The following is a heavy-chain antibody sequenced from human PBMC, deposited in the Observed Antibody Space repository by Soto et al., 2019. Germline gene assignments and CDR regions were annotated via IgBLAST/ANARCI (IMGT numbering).Heavy chain of an antibody. J-gene: IGHJ6*02. Sequence: PGGSLRLSCAASGFTLSSYAMSWVRQAPGKGLEWVPAISGSGGSTYYADSVKGRFTISRDNSKNTLYLQMNSLRAEDTAVYYCAKGITIFGVVTHYYYYYGMDVWGQGTTVTVSS. CDR3: AKGITIFGVVTHYYYYYGMDV. D-gene: IGHD3-3*01. V-gene: IGHV3-23*01. CDR2: ISGSGGST. CDR1: GFTLSSYA.